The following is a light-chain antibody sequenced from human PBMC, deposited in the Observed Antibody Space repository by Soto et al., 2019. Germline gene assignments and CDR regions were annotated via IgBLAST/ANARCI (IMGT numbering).Light chain of an antibody. V-gene: IGKV3-11*01. Sequence: EIVLTQSPATLSLSPGERATLSCRASQSVSSYLAWYQQKNGQAPRLLIYDASNRATGIPARFSGTGSGTDFTLAISSLEPEYFAVYYCQQRSNWPHTFGPGTKVDI. CDR2: DAS. CDR3: QQRSNWPHT. J-gene: IGKJ3*01. CDR1: QSVSSY.